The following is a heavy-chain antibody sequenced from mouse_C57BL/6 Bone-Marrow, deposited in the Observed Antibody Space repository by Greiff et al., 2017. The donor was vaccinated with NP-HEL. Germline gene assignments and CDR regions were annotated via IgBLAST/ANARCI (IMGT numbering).Heavy chain of an antibody. CDR3: ARSGFAY. V-gene: IGHV14-2*01. CDR2: IDPEDGET. J-gene: IGHJ3*01. Sequence: VQLQQSGAELVKPGASVKLSCTASGFNIKDYYMHWVKQRTEQGLEWIGRIDPEDGETKYAPKFQGKATIPADTSSKAAYLQLSSLTSEDTAVYYCARSGFAYWGQGTLVTVSA. CDR1: GFNIKDYY.